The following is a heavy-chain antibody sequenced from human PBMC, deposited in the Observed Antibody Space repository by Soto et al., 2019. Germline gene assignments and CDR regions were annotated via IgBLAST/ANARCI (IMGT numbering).Heavy chain of an antibody. CDR3: AGLGYCSGGSCYSQQGTFYYYGMDV. D-gene: IGHD2-15*01. Sequence: SETLSLTCAVYGGSFSGYYWSWIRQPPGKGLEWIGEINHSGSTNYNPSLKGRVTISVDTSKNQFSLKLSSVTAADTAVYYCAGLGYCSGGSCYSQQGTFYYYGMDVWGQGTTVTVSS. J-gene: IGHJ6*02. CDR2: INHSGST. CDR1: GGSFSGYY. V-gene: IGHV4-34*01.